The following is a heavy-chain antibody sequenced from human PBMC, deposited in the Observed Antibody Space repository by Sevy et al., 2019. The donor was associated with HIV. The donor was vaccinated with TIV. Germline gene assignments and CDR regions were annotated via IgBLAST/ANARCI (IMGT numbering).Heavy chain of an antibody. J-gene: IGHJ4*02. Sequence: GGSLRLSCAASGFTFSSNGMHWVRQAPGKGLEWVALIWYDGTNTYYADSVKGRFIISRDNSKNKLYLQRNSLRVEDTAGYYGAKDNGNCSGRSCYTGPFDYWGQGTLVTVSS. CDR2: IWYDGTNT. V-gene: IGHV3-33*06. D-gene: IGHD2-15*01. CDR1: GFTFSSNG. CDR3: AKDNGNCSGRSCYTGPFDY.